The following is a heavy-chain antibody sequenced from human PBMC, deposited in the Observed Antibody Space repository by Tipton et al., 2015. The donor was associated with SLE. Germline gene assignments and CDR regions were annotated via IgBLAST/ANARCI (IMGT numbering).Heavy chain of an antibody. D-gene: IGHD6-19*01. CDR2: ITTGSESI. CDR1: GFTFSKDN. J-gene: IGHJ4*02. V-gene: IGHV3-48*04. Sequence: SLRLSCIGSGFTFSKDNMIWVRQAPGKGLERISYITTGSESIFYSDSVKGRFTISRDNGNNAMFLQMNSLTVEDTAVYFCASGPGREWLVRFAYWGQGTLVTVSS. CDR3: ASGPGREWLVRFAY.